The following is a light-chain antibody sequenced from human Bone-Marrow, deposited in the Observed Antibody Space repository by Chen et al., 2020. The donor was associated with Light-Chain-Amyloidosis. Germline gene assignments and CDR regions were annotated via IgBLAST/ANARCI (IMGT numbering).Light chain of an antibody. CDR2: DAS. V-gene: IGKV3-11*01. Sequence: EIVLTQSPATLSLSPGERATLSCRASQGVSSYLAWYQQKPGQAPRLLIYDASTRATGMPARFSGSGYGTDFTLTISSLEPEDFAVYYCQQRSNWPWTFGQGTKVEIK. J-gene: IGKJ1*01. CDR3: QQRSNWPWT. CDR1: QGVSSY.